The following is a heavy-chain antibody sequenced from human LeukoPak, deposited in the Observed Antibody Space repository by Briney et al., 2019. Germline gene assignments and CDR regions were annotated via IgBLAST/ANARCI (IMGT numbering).Heavy chain of an antibody. Sequence: PGGSLRLSCAASGFTFSSYAMSWVRQAPGKGLEWVSAISGSGGSTYYADSVKGRFTISRDNSKNTLYLQMNNLRAEDTAVYYCAKDRTGRSCYDYWGQGTLVTVSS. D-gene: IGHD2-15*01. CDR2: ISGSGGST. CDR3: AKDRTGRSCYDY. CDR1: GFTFSSYA. J-gene: IGHJ4*02. V-gene: IGHV3-23*01.